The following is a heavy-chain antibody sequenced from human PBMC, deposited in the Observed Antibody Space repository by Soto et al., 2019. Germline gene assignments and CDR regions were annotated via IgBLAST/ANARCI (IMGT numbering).Heavy chain of an antibody. V-gene: IGHV4-34*01. Sequence: XASLGRTGAVCGGGFSGYDWSWISQPPGKGLEWIGEINHSGSTNYNPSLKSRVTISVDTSKNQFSLKLSSVTAADTAVYYCVTRRGYPYRYSYYYYGMDVCAQGTTVTVS. CDR1: GGGFSGYD. CDR3: VTRRGYPYRYSYYYYGMDV. D-gene: IGHD5-18*01. J-gene: IGHJ6*02. CDR2: INHSGST.